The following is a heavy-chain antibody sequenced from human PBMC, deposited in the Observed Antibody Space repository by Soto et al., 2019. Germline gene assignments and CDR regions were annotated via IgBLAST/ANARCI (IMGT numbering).Heavy chain of an antibody. D-gene: IGHD6-19*01. Sequence: EVQLVESGGGLVQPGGSLRLSCVASGFTFMSSFMGWVRQAPGKGLEWVANINQDGGVTYYVDSVEGRFTISRDNTKDSLYLQMNSLRGEDTAMYYCARYFRGSGRYFFDYWGRGTLVTVSP. V-gene: IGHV3-7*03. CDR1: GFTFMSSF. CDR2: INQDGGVT. CDR3: ARYFRGSGRYFFDY. J-gene: IGHJ4*02.